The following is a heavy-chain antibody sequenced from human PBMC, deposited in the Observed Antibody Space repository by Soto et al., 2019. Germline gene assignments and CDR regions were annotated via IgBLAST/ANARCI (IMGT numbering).Heavy chain of an antibody. Sequence: GGSLRLSCAASGFTFSCSAMHWVRQASGKGLEWVGRIRSKANSYATAYAASVKGRFTISRDDSKNTAYLQMNSLKTEDTAVYYCTRHGYYDILTGYYPYGMDVWGQGTTVTVSS. CDR2: IRSKANSYAT. J-gene: IGHJ6*02. CDR3: TRHGYYDILTGYYPYGMDV. D-gene: IGHD3-9*01. CDR1: GFTFSCSA. V-gene: IGHV3-73*01.